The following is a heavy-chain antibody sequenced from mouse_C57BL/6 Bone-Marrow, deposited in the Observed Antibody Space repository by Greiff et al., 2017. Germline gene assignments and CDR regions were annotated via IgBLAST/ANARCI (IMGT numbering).Heavy chain of an antibody. CDR1: GYTFTSYG. CDR2: IYPRSGNT. J-gene: IGHJ4*01. CDR3: ARPYYYGSSQSFYAMDY. Sequence: VQLQQSGAELARPGASVKLSCKASGYTFTSYGISWVKQRTGQGLEWIGEIYPRSGNTYYNVKFKGKATLTADKSSSTAYMELRSLTSEDSAVYFCARPYYYGSSQSFYAMDYWGQGTSVTVSS. V-gene: IGHV1-81*01. D-gene: IGHD1-1*01.